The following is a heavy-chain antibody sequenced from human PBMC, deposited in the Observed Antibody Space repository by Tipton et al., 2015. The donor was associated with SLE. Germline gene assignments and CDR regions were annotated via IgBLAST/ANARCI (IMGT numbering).Heavy chain of an antibody. V-gene: IGHV4-39*07. Sequence: LRLSCTVSGGSISSSSYYWGWIRQPPGKGLEWIGSIYYSGSTYYNPSLKSRVTISVDTSKNQFSLKLSSVAAADTAVYYRARAGRAWNLFDYWGQGTLVTVSS. J-gene: IGHJ4*02. CDR3: ARAGRAWNLFDY. CDR2: IYYSGST. D-gene: IGHD1-1*01. CDR1: GGSISSSSYY.